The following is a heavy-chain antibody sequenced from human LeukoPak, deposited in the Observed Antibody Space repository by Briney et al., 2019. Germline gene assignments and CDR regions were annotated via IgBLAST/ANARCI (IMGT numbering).Heavy chain of an antibody. CDR1: GFTVSSNY. Sequence: GGSLRLSCAASGFTVSSNYMSWVRQAPGKGLEWVSVIYSGGSTYYADSVKGRFTISRDNSKNTLYLQMNSLRAEDTAVYYCARSSSWRPGFDYWGQGTLVTVSS. D-gene: IGHD6-13*01. J-gene: IGHJ4*02. CDR3: ARSSSWRPGFDY. CDR2: IYSGGST. V-gene: IGHV3-66*01.